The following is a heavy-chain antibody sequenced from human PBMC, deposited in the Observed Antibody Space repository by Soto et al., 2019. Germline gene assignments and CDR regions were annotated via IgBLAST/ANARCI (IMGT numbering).Heavy chain of an antibody. CDR2: ISSSGSTI. J-gene: IGHJ4*02. V-gene: IGHV3-11*01. CDR3: ARDSGEAVAGTVDY. Sequence: QVQLVESGGGLVKPGGSLRLSCAASGFPFSDYYMSWIRQAPGKGLEWVSYISSSGSTIYYADSVQGRFTISRDNTKNSQYLQKNSLGAEDTAVYYCARDSGEAVAGTVDYWGQGTLVTVSS. CDR1: GFPFSDYY. D-gene: IGHD6-19*01.